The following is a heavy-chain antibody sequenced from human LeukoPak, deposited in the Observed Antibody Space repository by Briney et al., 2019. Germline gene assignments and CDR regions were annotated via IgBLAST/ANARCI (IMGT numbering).Heavy chain of an antibody. CDR2: ISPTGSTT. Sequence: GGSLRLSCTASGFSFSGHWMHWARQLPGKGLVWVSRISPTGSTTSYADSVKGRFTVSRDNAKNTLYLQVNDLRAEDTAVYYCVRDLGGRSGHWGQGTLVTVSS. CDR1: GFSFSGHW. J-gene: IGHJ4*02. V-gene: IGHV3-74*01. CDR3: VRDLGGRSGH. D-gene: IGHD1-26*01.